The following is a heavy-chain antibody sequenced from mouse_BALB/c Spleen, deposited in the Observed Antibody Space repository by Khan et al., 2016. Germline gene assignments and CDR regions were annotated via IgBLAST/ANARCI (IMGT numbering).Heavy chain of an antibody. CDR1: GYAFSSYW. J-gene: IGHJ2*01. D-gene: IGHD3-1*01. Sequence: QVQLQQSGAELVRPGSSVKISCKASGYAFSSYWMNWVKQRPGQGLEWIGQIYPGDGDINYNGKFKGKATLTADKSSLTSYMQPSSLTSEDSAVYFCTRLGWKDYWGQGTTLTVSS. CDR2: IYPGDGDI. CDR3: TRLGWKDY. V-gene: IGHV1-80*01.